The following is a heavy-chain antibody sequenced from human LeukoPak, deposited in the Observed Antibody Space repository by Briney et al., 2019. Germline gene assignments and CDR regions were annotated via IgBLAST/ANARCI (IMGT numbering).Heavy chain of an antibody. CDR2: ISYNSDTI. CDR3: AKDYCGGDCYSGWYFDL. J-gene: IGHJ2*01. V-gene: IGHV3-9*01. CDR1: GFTFDDYA. Sequence: PGRSLRLSCAASGFTFDDYAMHWVRQAPGKGQEWVSGISYNSDTIAYADSVKGRFTISRDNAKNSLYLQMNSLRAEDTALYYCAKDYCGGDCYSGWYFDLWGRGTLVTVSS. D-gene: IGHD2-21*02.